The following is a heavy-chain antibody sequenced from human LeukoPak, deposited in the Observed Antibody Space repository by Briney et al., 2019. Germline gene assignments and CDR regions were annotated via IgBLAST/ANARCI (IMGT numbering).Heavy chain of an antibody. Sequence: MASETLSLTCTVSGGFISSYYWSWIRQPPGKGLEWIGYIYYSGSTNYNPSLKSRVTISVDTSKNQFSLKLSSVTAADTAVYYCASGLGYCSSTSCYTQYYYYYGMDVWGQGTTVTVSS. CDR2: IYYSGST. CDR1: GGFISSYY. J-gene: IGHJ6*02. CDR3: ASGLGYCSSTSCYTQYYYYYGMDV. V-gene: IGHV4-59*08. D-gene: IGHD2-2*02.